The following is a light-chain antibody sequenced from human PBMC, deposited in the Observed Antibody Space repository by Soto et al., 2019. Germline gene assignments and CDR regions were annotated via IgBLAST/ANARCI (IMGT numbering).Light chain of an antibody. Sequence: QSALTQPASVSGSPGQSITISCTGTSRDVGGYKYVSWYQQHPGKAPKLMDYEVSNRPSGVSYRFSGSKSGNTASLTISGLQAEDEADYYCSSYTSRSSSVFGTGTKLTVL. CDR2: EVS. CDR3: SSYTSRSSSV. V-gene: IGLV2-14*01. J-gene: IGLJ1*01. CDR1: SRDVGGYKY.